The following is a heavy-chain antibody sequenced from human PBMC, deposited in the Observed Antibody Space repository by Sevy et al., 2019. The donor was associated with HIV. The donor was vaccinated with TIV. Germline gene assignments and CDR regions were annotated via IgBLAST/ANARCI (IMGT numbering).Heavy chain of an antibody. Sequence: GGSLRLSCAASGFTFSSYNMNWVRQAPGKGLEWISSISSDSAYMYDAVSVKGGFTIPRDNAKNALDLQMNGLRAEDTAVYFCARDRRTLNYHASSGYNYYFDSWGQGTLVTVSS. J-gene: IGHJ4*02. V-gene: IGHV3-21*01. CDR3: ARDRRTLNYHASSGYNYYFDS. CDR2: ISSDSAYM. CDR1: GFTFSSYN. D-gene: IGHD3-22*01.